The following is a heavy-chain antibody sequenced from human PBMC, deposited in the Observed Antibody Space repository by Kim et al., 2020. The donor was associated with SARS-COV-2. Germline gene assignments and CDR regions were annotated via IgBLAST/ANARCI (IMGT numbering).Heavy chain of an antibody. CDR3: TTDRGARGNF. CDR2: IKCKTDGDTT. J-gene: IGHJ4*02. CDR1: GFTFSNAW. V-gene: IGHV3-15*01. Sequence: GGSLRLSCVASGFTFSNAWMSWVRQAPGKGLEWVGRIKCKTDGDTTDYAAPVKGRFTISRDDSKNTLYLQMNSLRTEDTHVYYCTTDRGARGNFWGQGTLVTVSS. D-gene: IGHD1-26*01.